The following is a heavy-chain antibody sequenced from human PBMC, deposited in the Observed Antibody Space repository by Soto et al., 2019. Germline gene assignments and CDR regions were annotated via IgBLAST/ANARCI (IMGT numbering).Heavy chain of an antibody. V-gene: IGHV4-61*01. CDR1: GGSVSSGSYY. J-gene: IGHJ4*02. CDR2: IYYSGST. D-gene: IGHD3-9*01. Sequence: QVQLQESGPGLVKPSETLSLTCTVSGGSVSSGSYYWSWIRQPPGKGLEWIGYIYYSGSTNYNPSLMRRVTISVDTSKNQFSRKLSSVTAADTAVYYCARELNLQSVGAIFAVPDYWGQGTLVTVSS. CDR3: ARELNLQSVGAIFAVPDY.